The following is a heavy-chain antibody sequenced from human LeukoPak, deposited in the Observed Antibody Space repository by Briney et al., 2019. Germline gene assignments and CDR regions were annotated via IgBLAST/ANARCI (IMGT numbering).Heavy chain of an antibody. D-gene: IGHD6-13*01. J-gene: IGHJ4*02. CDR1: GFSFSSYS. Sequence: PGGSLRLSCAASGFSFSSYSMNWVRQAPGRGLEWVSCISSSSSYIYYTDSVKGRFTISRDNAKNSLTLQMNSLRGEDTAVYYCAKTWDSASWYYFDYWGQGTLVTVSS. V-gene: IGHV3-21*04. CDR3: AKTWDSASWYYFDY. CDR2: ISSSSSYI.